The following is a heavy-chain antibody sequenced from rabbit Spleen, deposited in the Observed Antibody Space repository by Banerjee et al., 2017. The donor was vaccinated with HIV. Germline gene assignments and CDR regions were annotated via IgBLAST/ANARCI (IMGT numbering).Heavy chain of an antibody. CDR2: IYTDNLAT. J-gene: IGHJ4*01. CDR3: ASSGAGSSYAFGL. V-gene: IGHV1S40*01. Sequence: QSLEESGGDLVKPGASLTLTCTASGLDFSSSDWIYWVRQAPGKGLEWIACIYTDNLATYYASWAKGRFTISKTSSTTVTLQLTSLTAADTATYFCASSGAGSSYAFGLWGQGTLVTVS. CDR1: GLDFSSSDW. D-gene: IGHD8-1*01.